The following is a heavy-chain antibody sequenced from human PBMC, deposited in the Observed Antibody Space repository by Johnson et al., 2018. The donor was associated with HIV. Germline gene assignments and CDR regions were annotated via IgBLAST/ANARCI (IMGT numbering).Heavy chain of an antibody. Sequence: EKLVESGGGLVQPGGSLRLSCAASGFTFSSYWMSWVRQAPGKGLEWVANIKQDGSEKYYVDSVKGRFTISRDNAKNSLYLQMNSLRAEDTAVYYCARDRLAAADPDAFDIWGQGTMVTVSS. J-gene: IGHJ3*02. CDR1: GFTFSSYW. CDR3: ARDRLAAADPDAFDI. V-gene: IGHV3-7*05. CDR2: IKQDGSEK. D-gene: IGHD6-13*01.